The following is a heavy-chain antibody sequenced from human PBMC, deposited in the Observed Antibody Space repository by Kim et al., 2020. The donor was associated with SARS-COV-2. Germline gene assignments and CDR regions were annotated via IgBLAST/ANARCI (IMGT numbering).Heavy chain of an antibody. D-gene: IGHD5-18*01. CDR3: AKDGTAVDTAMVTPPDY. CDR2: ISYDGSNK. V-gene: IGHV3-30*18. CDR1: GFTFSSYG. J-gene: IGHJ4*02. Sequence: GGSLRLSCAASGFTFSSYGMHWVRQAPGKGLEWVAVISYDGSNKYYADSVKGRFTISRDNSKNTLYLQMNSLRAEDTAGYYCAKDGTAVDTAMVTPPDYWGQGTLVTVSS.